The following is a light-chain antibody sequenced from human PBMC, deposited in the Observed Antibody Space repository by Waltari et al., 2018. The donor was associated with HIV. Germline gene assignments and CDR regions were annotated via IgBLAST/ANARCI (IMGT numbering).Light chain of an antibody. CDR1: PVPTQF. V-gene: IGLV3-25*03. J-gene: IGLJ3*02. CDR2: QDT. CDR3: QSADSSGTWV. Sequence: SFELTQPPPVSVSPGQTATITCSGAPVPTQFAYWYQQKPGQAPVLIIYQDTERPAGIPERFSGSSSGTRVTLTVSGVQAEDEADYYCQSADSSGTWVFGGGTKLTVL.